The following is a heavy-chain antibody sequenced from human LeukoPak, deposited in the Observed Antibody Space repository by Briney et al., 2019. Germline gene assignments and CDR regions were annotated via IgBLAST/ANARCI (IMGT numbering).Heavy chain of an antibody. CDR1: GGSISTCY. V-gene: IGHV4-59*01. CDR2: IYYTGST. Sequence: SETLSLTCTVSGGSISTCYWSWIRQPPGKGLEWIGYIYYTGSTNYNPSLKSRVTILVDTSKNQFSLKMTSVTAADTAVYYCARDQYSSGVDYWGQGTLVTVSS. J-gene: IGHJ4*02. CDR3: ARDQYSSGVDY. D-gene: IGHD6-19*01.